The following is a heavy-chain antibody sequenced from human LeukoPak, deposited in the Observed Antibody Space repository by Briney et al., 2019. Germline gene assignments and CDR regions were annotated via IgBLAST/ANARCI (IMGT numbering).Heavy chain of an antibody. D-gene: IGHD3-3*01. V-gene: IGHV1-2*02. Sequence: ASVKVSCKASGYTFTGYYMHWVRQAPGQGLEWMGWINPNSGGTNYAQEFQGRVTMTRDTSISTAYMELSRLRYDDTAVYYCARGITIFGVVITSYFDPWGQGTLVTVSS. CDR2: INPNSGGT. CDR3: ARGITIFGVVITSYFDP. J-gene: IGHJ5*02. CDR1: GYTFTGYY.